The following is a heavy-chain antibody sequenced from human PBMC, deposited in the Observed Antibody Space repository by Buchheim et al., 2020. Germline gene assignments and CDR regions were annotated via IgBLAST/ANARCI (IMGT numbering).Heavy chain of an antibody. CDR2: IYSGDTT. J-gene: IGHJ4*02. V-gene: IGHV3-66*01. D-gene: IGHD3-10*01. CDR1: GFIVNLIX. CDR3: ARDTSAKDRSYW. Sequence: EDQLLESGGGLVQPGGSLTLSCAVSGFIVNLIXMTWVRQATGKGLEWVSVIYSGDTTRYAESVKGRFTIXSASSTKQLFLQMNNLKIEDTGLYYRARDTSAKDRSYWWGQG.